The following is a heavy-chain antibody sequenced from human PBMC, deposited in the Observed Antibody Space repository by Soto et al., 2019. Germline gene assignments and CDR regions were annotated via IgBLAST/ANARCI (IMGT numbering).Heavy chain of an antibody. CDR3: VGDYWHGWDY. Sequence: GGSLRLSCAASGFTFSGYWMNWVRQAPGKGLQWVAKISPDGSQKYHVDSVKGRFTISRDNAKYSLYLQMNSLRVEDTAVYYCVGDYWHGWDYWGQGALVTVSS. V-gene: IGHV3-7*05. CDR2: ISPDGSQK. J-gene: IGHJ4*02. CDR1: GFTFSGYW. D-gene: IGHD1-1*01.